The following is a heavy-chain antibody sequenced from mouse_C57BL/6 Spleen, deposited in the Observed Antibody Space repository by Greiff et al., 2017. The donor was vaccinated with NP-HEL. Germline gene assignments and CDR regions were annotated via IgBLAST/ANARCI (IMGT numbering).Heavy chain of an antibody. V-gene: IGHV1-26*01. D-gene: IGHD1-1*01. J-gene: IGHJ4*01. CDR3: SSLITTVVATGALDY. Sequence: VQLQQSGPELVKPGASVKISCKASGYTFTDYYMNWVKQSHGKSLEWIGDINPNNGGTSYNQKFKGKATLTVDKSSSTDYMELRRLTSEYSAVYSCSSLITTVVATGALDYWGQGTSVTVSS. CDR1: GYTFTDYY. CDR2: INPNNGGT.